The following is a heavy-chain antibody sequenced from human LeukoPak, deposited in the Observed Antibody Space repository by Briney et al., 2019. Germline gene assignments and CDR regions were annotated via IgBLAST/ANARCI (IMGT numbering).Heavy chain of an antibody. J-gene: IGHJ3*01. CDR2: IYNSGSTSYHSGNT. Sequence: SETLSLTCTVSVDSITSSYWSWIRQPPGKGLEWIGCIYNSGSTSYHSGNTKFNPSFKSRVTLSVDTSNNQFSLKLTSVTAADTAVYYCARDSSGLDAFDVWGPGTMVTVSS. V-gene: IGHV4-59*01. CDR3: ARDSSGLDAFDV. CDR1: VDSITSSY. D-gene: IGHD3-22*01.